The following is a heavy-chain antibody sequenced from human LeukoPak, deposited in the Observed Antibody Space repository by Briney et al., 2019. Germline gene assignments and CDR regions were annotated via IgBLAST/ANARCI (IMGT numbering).Heavy chain of an antibody. J-gene: IGHJ4*02. CDR1: GLTFSSYA. Sequence: PGGSLRLSCAASGLTFSSYAMSWVRQAPGKGLEGVSEISGSGGSTYYADSVKGRFTIPRENSKNTLYLQMNSLRAEDTAVYYCASDRGSGWYGFDYWGQGTLVTVSS. V-gene: IGHV3-23*01. CDR2: ISGSGGST. CDR3: ASDRGSGWYGFDY. D-gene: IGHD6-19*01.